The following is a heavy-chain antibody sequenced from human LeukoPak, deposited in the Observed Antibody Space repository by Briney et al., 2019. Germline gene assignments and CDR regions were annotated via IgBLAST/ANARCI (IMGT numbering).Heavy chain of an antibody. D-gene: IGHD3-10*02. CDR3: AELGITIIGGV. CDR1: GFTFSSYA. J-gene: IGHJ6*04. Sequence: GGSLRLSCAASGFTFSSYAMSWVRQAPGKGLEWVSSISGSGGSTYYADSGKGRFTVSRDNSKNTLYLQMNSLRAEDTAVYYCAELGITIIGGVWGEGTTVTISS. CDR2: ISGSGGST. V-gene: IGHV3-23*01.